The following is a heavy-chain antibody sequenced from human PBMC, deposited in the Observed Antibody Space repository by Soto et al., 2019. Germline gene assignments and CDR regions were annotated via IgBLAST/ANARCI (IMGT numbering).Heavy chain of an antibody. CDR3: TGGSGWLQTD. D-gene: IGHD6-19*01. CDR2: IIPIFPTP. V-gene: IGHV1-69*12. Sequence: QVQLVQSGAEVKKPGSSVTVSCKASGGTFGNSAISWVRQAPGQGLEWMGGIIPIFPTPDYAQKFQGRVTITADESTTKAYMELTSLRSEDTAVYYCTGGSGWLQTDWGQGTLVTVSS. J-gene: IGHJ4*02. CDR1: GGTFGNSA.